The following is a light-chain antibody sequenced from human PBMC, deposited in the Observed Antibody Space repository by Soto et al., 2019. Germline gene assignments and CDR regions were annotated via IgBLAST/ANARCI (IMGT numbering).Light chain of an antibody. Sequence: SYEVTQPPSVSVAPGRAARVTCGGSNIVGYNVQWYQQKPGQAPVLVVYDDDVRPSGIPERFSGSNSGNTATLTISRVEAGDEAEYYCHLWDLHSYHSLLGTGPKVTGL. V-gene: IGLV3-21*02. CDR2: DDD. CDR1: NIVGYN. CDR3: HLWDLHSYHSL. J-gene: IGLJ1*01.